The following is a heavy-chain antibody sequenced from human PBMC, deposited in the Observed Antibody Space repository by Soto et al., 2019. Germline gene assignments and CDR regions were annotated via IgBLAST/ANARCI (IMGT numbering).Heavy chain of an antibody. CDR2: ISVYNGNT. Sequence: ASVKVSCKASGYTFSTYGISWVRQAPGQGLEWMGWISVYNGNTNYVQKLQGRVIMTKDTSTSTVYMELRTLRSDDTAVYYCASDYWHSSGYDNWFDLCGQGTLVIVSS. CDR1: GYTFSTYG. J-gene: IGHJ5*02. D-gene: IGHD3-22*01. V-gene: IGHV1-18*04. CDR3: ASDYWHSSGYDNWFDL.